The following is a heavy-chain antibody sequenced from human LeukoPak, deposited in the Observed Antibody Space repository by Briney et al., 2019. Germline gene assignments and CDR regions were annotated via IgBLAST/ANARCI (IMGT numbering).Heavy chain of an antibody. J-gene: IGHJ4*02. Sequence: GGSLRLSCAASGFTFSSYGMHWVRQAPGKGLEWVAVISYDGSNKYYADSVKGRFTISRDNSKNTLYLQMNSLRAEDTAVYYCAKPIGADTAYSNWGQGTLVTVSS. D-gene: IGHD5-18*01. CDR3: AKPIGADTAYSN. CDR2: ISYDGSNK. CDR1: GFTFSSYG. V-gene: IGHV3-30*18.